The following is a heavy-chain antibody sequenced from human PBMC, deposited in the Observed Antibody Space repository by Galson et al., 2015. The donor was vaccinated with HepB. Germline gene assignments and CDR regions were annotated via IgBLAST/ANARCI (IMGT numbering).Heavy chain of an antibody. CDR1: GFTVSSNY. J-gene: IGHJ4*02. V-gene: IGHV3-66*01. D-gene: IGHD4-11*01. CDR3: ARSRYITTGFDY. Sequence: SLRLSCAASGFTVSSNYMSWVRQAPGKGLEGVSVIYSDDTTYYADSVKGRFTISRDNSKNTLYLQMNSLRAEDTAVYYCARSRYITTGFDYWGQGTLVTVSS. CDR2: IYSDDTT.